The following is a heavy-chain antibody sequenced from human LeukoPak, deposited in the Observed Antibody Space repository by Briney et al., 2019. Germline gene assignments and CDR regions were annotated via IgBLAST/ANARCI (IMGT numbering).Heavy chain of an antibody. Sequence: GGSLRLSCAASGFTFSSYAMSWVRQAPGKGLEWVSAISGSGGSTYYADSVKGRFTISRDNSKNTLYLQMNSLRAEDTAVYYCAREGRGVLLWFGEFDYWGQGTLVTVSS. D-gene: IGHD3-10*01. CDR1: GFTFSSYA. V-gene: IGHV3-23*01. J-gene: IGHJ4*02. CDR3: AREGRGVLLWFGEFDY. CDR2: ISGSGGST.